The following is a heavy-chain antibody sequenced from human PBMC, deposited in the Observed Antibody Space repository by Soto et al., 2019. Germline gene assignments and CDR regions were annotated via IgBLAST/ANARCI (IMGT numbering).Heavy chain of an antibody. J-gene: IGHJ4*02. V-gene: IGHV4-4*07. CDR1: GGSISSYY. CDR3: AREEVYYYDSSGYIGYYFDY. D-gene: IGHD3-22*01. CDR2: IYTSGST. Sequence: QVQLQESGPGLVKPSETLSLTCTVSGGSISSYYWSWIRQPAGKGLEWIGRIYTSGSTNYNPSLMSRFTMSVDTSKIQFSLKLSSVTAADTAVYYCAREEVYYYDSSGYIGYYFDYWGQGTLVTVSS.